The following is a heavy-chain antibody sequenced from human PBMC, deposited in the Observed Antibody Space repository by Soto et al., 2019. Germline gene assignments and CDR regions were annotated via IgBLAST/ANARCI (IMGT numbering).Heavy chain of an antibody. CDR2: VYHSGST. Sequence: SETLSLTCAVSGASISTNNWWSWVRQPPGKGLEWIGEVYHSGSTNCNPSLKSRVTISIDKSKNQFSLRLTSMTAADTAVYYCAVPGAGDFDYWSQATLVTVTS. D-gene: IGHD6-13*01. CDR3: AVPGAGDFDY. V-gene: IGHV4-4*02. J-gene: IGHJ4*02. CDR1: GASISTNNW.